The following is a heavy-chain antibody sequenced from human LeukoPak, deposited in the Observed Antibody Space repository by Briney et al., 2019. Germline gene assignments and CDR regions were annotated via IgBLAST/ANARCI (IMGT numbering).Heavy chain of an antibody. D-gene: IGHD2-15*01. J-gene: IGHJ2*01. CDR1: GFTFSSYG. V-gene: IGHV3-33*01. CDR2: IWYDGSNK. Sequence: GGSLRLSCAASGFTFSSYGMHWVRQAPGKGLEWVAVIWYDGSNKYYADSVKGRFTISRDSSKNTLYLQMNSLRAEDTAVYYCARVGGYCSGGSCYSLVDWYFDLWGRGTLVTVSS. CDR3: ARVGGYCSGGSCYSLVDWYFDL.